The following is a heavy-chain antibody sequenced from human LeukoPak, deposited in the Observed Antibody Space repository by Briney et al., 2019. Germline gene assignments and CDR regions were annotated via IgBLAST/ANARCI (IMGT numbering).Heavy chain of an antibody. D-gene: IGHD5-18*01. V-gene: IGHV3-23*01. J-gene: IGHJ4*02. CDR2: ISGSGGST. Sequence: GGSLRLSCAASGFTFSSYAMSWVRQAPGKGLEWVSAISGSGGSTDYADSVKGRFTISRDNSKNTLYLQMTSLRAEDTAVYYCARGENNYGYYYFDYWGQGTLVTVSS. CDR3: ARGENNYGYYYFDY. CDR1: GFTFSSYA.